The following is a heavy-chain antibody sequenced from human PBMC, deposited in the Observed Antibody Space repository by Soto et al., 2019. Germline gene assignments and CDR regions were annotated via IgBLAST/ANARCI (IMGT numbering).Heavy chain of an antibody. D-gene: IGHD2-15*01. CDR1: GGSISSGYY. CDR3: ARDAPVALGPPNSMDV. V-gene: IGHV4-31*03. Sequence: SETLSLTCTVSGGSISSGYYWSWIRQYPGKGLEWIGYIYYSGNTYYNPSLKSRVSISLDTSKSQFSLKLDSVTAADTAVYYCARDAPVALGPPNSMDVWGRGTRVTVPS. CDR2: IYYSGNT. J-gene: IGHJ6*02.